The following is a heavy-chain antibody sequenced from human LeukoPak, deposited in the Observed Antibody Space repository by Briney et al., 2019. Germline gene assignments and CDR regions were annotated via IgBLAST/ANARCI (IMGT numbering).Heavy chain of an antibody. CDR3: AQLAPYSPSYSQR. CDR1: GGPLTSYF. V-gene: IGHV4-59*01. CDR2: IYHSGTT. D-gene: IGHD2-15*01. J-gene: IGHJ1*01. Sequence: PSEPLSLTCTVSGGPLTSYFWTWIRQPPGKGLEWIGYIYHSGTTNYNPSLKGRVTISVDTSKTQFSLRLTSVTAADTAVYFCAQLAPYSPSYSQRWGQGTLVTVSS.